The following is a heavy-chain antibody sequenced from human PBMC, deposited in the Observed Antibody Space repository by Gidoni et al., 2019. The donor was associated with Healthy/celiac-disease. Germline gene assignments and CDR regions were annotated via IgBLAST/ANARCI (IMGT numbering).Heavy chain of an antibody. CDR3: AREGDGY. Sequence: QVQLQESGPGLVKPSGTLSLTCTVAGGSVSSGSYYWSWSRQPPGKGLEWIGYIYDSGSTTYNPSLKSRVTISVDTSKNQFSLKLSSVTAADTAVYYCAREGDGYWGQGTLVTVSS. V-gene: IGHV4-61*01. J-gene: IGHJ4*02. CDR1: GGSVSSGSYY. D-gene: IGHD2-21*01. CDR2: IYDSGST.